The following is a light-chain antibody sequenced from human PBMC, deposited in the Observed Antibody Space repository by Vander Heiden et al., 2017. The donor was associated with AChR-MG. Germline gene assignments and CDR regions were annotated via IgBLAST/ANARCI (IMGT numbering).Light chain of an antibody. CDR2: AAS. V-gene: IGKV1-39*01. CDR3: QQNDSTPPIT. Sequence: DIQMTQSPSSLSASVGDRVTITCRASQSISSYLNWYQQKPGKAPKLLIYAASSLQSGVPSRFSGSGYGKDFTLTISSLQPEDFAAYYCQQNDSTPPITFGQGTRLEIK. J-gene: IGKJ5*01. CDR1: QSISSY.